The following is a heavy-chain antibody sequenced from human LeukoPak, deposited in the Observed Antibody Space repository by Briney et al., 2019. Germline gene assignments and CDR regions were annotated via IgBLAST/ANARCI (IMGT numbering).Heavy chain of an antibody. CDR3: AREGSYCVGGDCYSFDF. V-gene: IGHV1-2*02. CDR2: MHPGNGNT. Sequence: EASVKVSCKASGYRFISNYIQWVRQAPGLGPEWMGWMHPGNGNTRYAEKFQGRVTMTRDTSINTAYMDLSSLRSDDTAVYYCAREGSYCVGGDCYSFDFWGQGTLITGSS. J-gene: IGHJ4*02. D-gene: IGHD2-21*02. CDR1: GYRFISNY.